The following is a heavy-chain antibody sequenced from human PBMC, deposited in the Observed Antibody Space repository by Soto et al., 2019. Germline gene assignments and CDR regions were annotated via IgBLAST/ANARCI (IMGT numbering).Heavy chain of an antibody. Sequence: ASVKVSCKASGSTFTSYYMHWVRQAPGQGLEWMGILNPSGGSTSHAQKLQGRVTMTRDTSTSTVYMDLSSLSSEDTAVYYCARGGVYSSIAFYYYYGMDVWGQGTTVTVS. CDR3: ARGGVYSSIAFYYYYGMDV. D-gene: IGHD6-13*01. V-gene: IGHV1-46*04. CDR2: LNPSGGST. CDR1: GSTFTSYY. J-gene: IGHJ6*02.